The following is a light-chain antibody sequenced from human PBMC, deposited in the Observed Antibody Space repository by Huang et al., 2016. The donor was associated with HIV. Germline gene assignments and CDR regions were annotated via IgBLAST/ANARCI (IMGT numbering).Light chain of an antibody. Sequence: DIVLTQSPGTLSLSPGRGATLSCRASQSVSTYYVAWYQQKPGQAPRLLIHGTSTMGTGIPDRFSGGGSGTDFTLTISRLEPEDSAVYYCHHYGGSSWTFGLGTKVEIK. J-gene: IGKJ1*01. CDR3: HHYGGSSWT. V-gene: IGKV3-20*01. CDR2: GTS. CDR1: QSVSTYY.